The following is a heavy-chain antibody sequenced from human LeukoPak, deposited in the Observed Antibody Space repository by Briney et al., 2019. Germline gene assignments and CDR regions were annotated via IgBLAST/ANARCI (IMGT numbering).Heavy chain of an antibody. D-gene: IGHD3-10*01. Sequence: GGSLRLSCAPSGFTFSNAWMSWVREAPGKGLEWVGRIKSKTDGRTTDYAAPVKGRLTISRDDSKNTLYLQMNSLKTEDTAVYYCTTDLWFGELSVDYWGQGTLVTVSS. J-gene: IGHJ4*02. CDR1: GFTFSNAW. CDR2: IKSKTDGRTT. V-gene: IGHV3-15*01. CDR3: TTDLWFGELSVDY.